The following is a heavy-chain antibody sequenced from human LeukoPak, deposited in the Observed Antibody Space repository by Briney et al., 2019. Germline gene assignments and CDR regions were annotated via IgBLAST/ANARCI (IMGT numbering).Heavy chain of an antibody. CDR3: ARRCGGDCYYYYYYYMDV. CDR2: MNPNSGNT. CDR1: GYTFTSYD. D-gene: IGHD2-21*02. J-gene: IGHJ6*03. V-gene: IGHV1-8*01. Sequence: EASAKVSCKASGYTFTSYDINWVRQATGQGLEWMGWMNPNSGNTGYAQRFQGRVTMTRNTSISTAYMELSSLRCEDTAVYYCARRCGGDCYYYYYYYMDVWGKGTTVTVSS.